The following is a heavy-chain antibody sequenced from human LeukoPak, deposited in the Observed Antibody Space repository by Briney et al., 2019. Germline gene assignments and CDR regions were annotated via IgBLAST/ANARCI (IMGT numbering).Heavy chain of an antibody. CDR1: GFTFSSYA. CDR3: ARSLDY. CDR2: ISYDGSKK. V-gene: IGHV3-30-3*01. Sequence: GGSLKLSCAASGFTFSSYAMDWIRQAPGKGLEWVAVISYDGSKKYYADSVRGRFTISRDNSKNTVYLQMNSLRGDDTAVYYCARSLDYWGQGTLVTVSS. J-gene: IGHJ4*02.